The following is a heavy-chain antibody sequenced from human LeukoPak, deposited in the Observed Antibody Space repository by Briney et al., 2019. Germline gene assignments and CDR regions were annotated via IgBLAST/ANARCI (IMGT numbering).Heavy chain of an antibody. Sequence: PGGSLRLSCAASGFTFSSYSMNWVRQAPGKGLEWVSSISSSSSYIYYADSVKGRFTISRDNAKNSLYLQTNSLRAEDTAVYYCARGHEADNFWSGYYANWFDPWGQGTLVTVSS. J-gene: IGHJ5*02. CDR3: ARGHEADNFWSGYYANWFDP. V-gene: IGHV3-21*01. CDR2: ISSSSSYI. D-gene: IGHD3-3*01. CDR1: GFTFSSYS.